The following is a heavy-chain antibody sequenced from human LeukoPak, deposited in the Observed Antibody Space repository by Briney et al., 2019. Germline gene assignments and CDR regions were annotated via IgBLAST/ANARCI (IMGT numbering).Heavy chain of an antibody. D-gene: IGHD2-21*01. V-gene: IGHV4-30-2*01. CDR3: ARVVGVFDY. J-gene: IGHJ4*02. Sequence: SETLSLTCAVSGGSISSGGYSWSWIRQPPGKGLEWIGYIYHSGSTYYNPSLKSRVTISVDTSKNQFSLKLSSVTAADTAVYYCARVVGVFDYWGQGTLVTVSS. CDR2: IYHSGST. CDR1: GGSISSGGYS.